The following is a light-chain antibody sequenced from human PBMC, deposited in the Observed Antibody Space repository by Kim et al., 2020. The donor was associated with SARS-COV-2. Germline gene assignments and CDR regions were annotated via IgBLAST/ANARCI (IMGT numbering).Light chain of an antibody. J-gene: IGLJ3*02. CDR1: SSDVAAYNY. CDR3: TSYSRRSAWV. CDR2: DVS. V-gene: IGLV2-14*04. Sequence: GQSITISCTGTSSDVAAYNYVSWFQQHPGKAPKVIISDVSQRPSGVSDRFSGSKSGSTASLTISGLQAEDEADYYCTSYSRRSAWVFGGGTKLTVL.